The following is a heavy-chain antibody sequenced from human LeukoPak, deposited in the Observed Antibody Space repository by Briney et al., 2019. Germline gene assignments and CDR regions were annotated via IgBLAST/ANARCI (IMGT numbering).Heavy chain of an antibody. CDR3: ARDHPYYYDSSGYFLGAFDI. CDR2: IYTSGST. CDR1: GGSISSYY. V-gene: IGHV4-4*07. Sequence: SETLSLTCTVSGGSISSYYWSWIRRPAGKGLEWIGRIYTSGSTNYNPSLKSRVTMSVDTSKNQFSLKLSSVTAADTAVYYCARDHPYYYDSSGYFLGAFDIWGQGTMVTVSS. D-gene: IGHD3-22*01. J-gene: IGHJ3*02.